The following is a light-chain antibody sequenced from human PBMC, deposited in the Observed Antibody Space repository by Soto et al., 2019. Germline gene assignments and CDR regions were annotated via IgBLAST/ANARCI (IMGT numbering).Light chain of an antibody. J-gene: IGKJ5*01. CDR1: QSVSSN. Sequence: MTQSPSSLSASVGDRVTITCRASQSVSSNNLAWYHQKPGQAPSLLIYGTSTRATGIPDRFSGSGSGTEFTLTIRSLQSADFAVYSCQQYHNWPPITFGQGARLEI. CDR2: GTS. CDR3: QQYHNWPPIT. V-gene: IGKV3D-15*01.